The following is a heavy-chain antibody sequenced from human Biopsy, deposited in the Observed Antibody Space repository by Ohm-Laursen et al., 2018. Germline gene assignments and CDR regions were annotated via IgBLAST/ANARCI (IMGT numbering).Heavy chain of an antibody. V-gene: IGHV4-39*01. CDR1: GGSISSSTTYY. CDR3: ARHPTGFWFDP. CDR2: IYNTETT. Sequence: SETLSLTCIVSGGSISSSTTYYWAWLRQPPGKGLEWIGSIYNTETTFYNPSLKSRVTIPVDTSTNPFSLKVSSVAAADTALYFCARHPTGFWFDPWGHGTLVTVSS. J-gene: IGHJ5*02.